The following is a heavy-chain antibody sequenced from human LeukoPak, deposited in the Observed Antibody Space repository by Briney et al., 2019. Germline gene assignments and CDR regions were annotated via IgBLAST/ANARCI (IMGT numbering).Heavy chain of an antibody. CDR3: AKSNGYGLVDI. J-gene: IGHJ3*02. D-gene: IGHD3-10*01. CDR1: AYSISSGYY. V-gene: IGHV4-38-2*02. CDR2: IYHSGST. Sequence: SETLSLTCTVSAYSISSGYYWGWIRQPPGKGLEWIGSIYHSGSTYYNPSLKSRVTISVDTSKNQFSLNLNSVTAADTAVYYCAKSNGYGLVDIWGQGTMVTVSS.